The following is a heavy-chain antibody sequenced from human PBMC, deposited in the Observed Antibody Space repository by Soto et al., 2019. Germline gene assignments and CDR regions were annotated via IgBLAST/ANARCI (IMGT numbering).Heavy chain of an antibody. CDR3: ARDHQRSIPSPPDV. D-gene: IGHD2-2*01. V-gene: IGHV3-23*01. Sequence: PGGSLRLSCAASGFTFSSYAMSWVRQAPGKGLEWVSAISGSGGSTYYADSVKGRFTISRDNSKNTLYLQMNSLRAEDTAVYYCARDHQRSIPSPPDVWGQGTTVTVSS. CDR1: GFTFSSYA. CDR2: ISGSGGST. J-gene: IGHJ6*02.